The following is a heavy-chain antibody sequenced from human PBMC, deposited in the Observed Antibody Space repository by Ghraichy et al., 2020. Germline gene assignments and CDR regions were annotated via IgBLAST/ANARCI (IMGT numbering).Heavy chain of an antibody. CDR2: ISSSSSYI. J-gene: IGHJ6*02. V-gene: IGHV3-21*01. Sequence: GESLNISCAASGFTFSSYSMNWVRQAPGKGLEWVSSISSSSSYIYYADSVKGRFTISRDNAKNSLYLQMNSLRAEDTAVYYCAREKDDDYIWGTYPPKNYYYYYGMDVWGQGTTVTVSS. D-gene: IGHD3-16*02. CDR3: AREKDDDYIWGTYPPKNYYYYYGMDV. CDR1: GFTFSSYS.